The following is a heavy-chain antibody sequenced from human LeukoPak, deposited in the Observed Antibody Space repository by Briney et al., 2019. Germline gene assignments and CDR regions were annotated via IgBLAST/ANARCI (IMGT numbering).Heavy chain of an antibody. CDR3: KGSSWYNYYYMDV. Sequence: GGSLRLSCAASGFTFSNYAMNWVRQAPGKGPEWVSYISSSSSTIYYADSMKGRFTISRDNAKNSLYLQMNSLRDEDTAVYYCKGSSWYNYYYMDVWAKGPRSPSP. CDR1: GFTFSNYA. CDR2: ISSSSSTI. J-gene: IGHJ6*03. V-gene: IGHV3-48*02. D-gene: IGHD6-13*01.